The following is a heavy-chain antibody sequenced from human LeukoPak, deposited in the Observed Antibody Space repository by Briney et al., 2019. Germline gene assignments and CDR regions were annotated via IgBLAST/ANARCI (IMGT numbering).Heavy chain of an antibody. Sequence: PGGSLRLSCAASRFTFSNYAMTWVRQAPGKGLEWVSAISGSGHSTYYADSVKGRFTISRDNSKNTLYLHMNSLRAEDTAVYYCAKDQDYYYDSSGLYYWGQGTLVAASS. V-gene: IGHV3-23*01. D-gene: IGHD3-22*01. CDR3: AKDQDYYYDSSGLYY. CDR2: ISGSGHST. CDR1: RFTFSNYA. J-gene: IGHJ4*02.